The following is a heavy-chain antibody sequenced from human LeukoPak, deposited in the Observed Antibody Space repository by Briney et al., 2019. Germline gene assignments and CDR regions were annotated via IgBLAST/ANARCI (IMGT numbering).Heavy chain of an antibody. CDR3: AKGFIVVVTAIRGYFDY. Sequence: GGSLRLSCAASGFTFSSYAMSWVRQAPGKGLEWVSAISGSGGSTYYADSVKGRFTISRDNSKNTLYLQMNSLRAEDTAVYYCAKGFIVVVTAIRGYFDYWGQGTLVIVSS. J-gene: IGHJ4*02. CDR1: GFTFSSYA. CDR2: ISGSGGST. V-gene: IGHV3-23*01. D-gene: IGHD2-21*02.